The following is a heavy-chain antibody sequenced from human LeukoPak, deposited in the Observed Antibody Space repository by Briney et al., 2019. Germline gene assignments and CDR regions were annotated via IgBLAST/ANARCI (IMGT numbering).Heavy chain of an antibody. V-gene: IGHV3-23*01. J-gene: IGHJ4*02. CDR3: AKGPYDILTGYYYFDY. D-gene: IGHD3-9*01. Sequence: GGSLRLSCAASGFTFSSYAMSWVRQAPGKGLEWVSAISGSGGSTYYADSVKGRFTISRDNSKNTLYLQTNSLRAEDTAVYYCAKGPYDILTGYYYFDYWGQGTLVTVSS. CDR2: ISGSGGST. CDR1: GFTFSSYA.